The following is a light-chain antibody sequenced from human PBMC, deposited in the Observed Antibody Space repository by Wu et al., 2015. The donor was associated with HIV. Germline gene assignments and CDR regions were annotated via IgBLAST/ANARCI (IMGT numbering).Light chain of an antibody. V-gene: IGKV3-11*01. Sequence: EIVLTQSPATLSLSPGERATLSCRASQSVSTYLDWYQQKPGQAPRLLIYDASNRATGIPARFRGSGSGTDFALTISSLEPEDFAVYYCQQRSNWLPYSFGQGTKAGDQT. CDR2: DAS. CDR1: QSVSTY. CDR3: QQRSNWLPYS. J-gene: IGKJ2*03.